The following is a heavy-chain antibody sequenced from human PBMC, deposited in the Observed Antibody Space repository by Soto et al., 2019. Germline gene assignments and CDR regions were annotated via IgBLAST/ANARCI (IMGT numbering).Heavy chain of an antibody. J-gene: IGHJ4*02. CDR3: ARGSSWSYFDY. D-gene: IGHD6-13*01. CDR2: INTAKDNT. V-gene: IGHV1-3*04. CDR1: GYTFTSYT. Sequence: QVQLVQSGAEVKKPGASVKVSCKASGYTFTSYTIHWVRQAPGQRLEWMGWINTAKDNTKYSQKFQGRVTITRDTSASIVYMELSSLRSEDTAVYYCARGSSWSYFDYWGQGTLVIVSS.